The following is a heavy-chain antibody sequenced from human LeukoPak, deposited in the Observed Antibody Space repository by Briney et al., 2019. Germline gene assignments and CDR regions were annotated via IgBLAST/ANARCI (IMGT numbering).Heavy chain of an antibody. D-gene: IGHD3-22*01. V-gene: IGHV3-23*01. Sequence: GGSLRLSCTASGFTFSSYWMSWVRQAPGKGLEWVSAISGSGGSTYYADSVKGRFTISRDNSKNTLYLQMNSLRAEDTAVYYCAKNYYDSSGYYFDYWGQGTLVTVSS. CDR2: ISGSGGST. CDR1: GFTFSSYW. CDR3: AKNYYDSSGYYFDY. J-gene: IGHJ4*02.